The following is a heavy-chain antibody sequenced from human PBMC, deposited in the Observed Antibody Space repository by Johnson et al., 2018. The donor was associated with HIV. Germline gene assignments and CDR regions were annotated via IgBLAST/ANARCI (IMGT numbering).Heavy chain of an antibody. J-gene: IGHJ3*02. V-gene: IGHV3-7*03. D-gene: IGHD3-16*01. CDR1: GFMFGSYW. Sequence: VQLVESGGGVVQPGRSLRLSCAASGFMFGSYWMTWVRQAPGKGLEWVANIKQDGSEKYYVDSVKGRFTISRDNAKNSLYLQMNSLRAEDTAVYYCARGGDAFDIWGQGTMVTVSS. CDR3: ARGGDAFDI. CDR2: IKQDGSEK.